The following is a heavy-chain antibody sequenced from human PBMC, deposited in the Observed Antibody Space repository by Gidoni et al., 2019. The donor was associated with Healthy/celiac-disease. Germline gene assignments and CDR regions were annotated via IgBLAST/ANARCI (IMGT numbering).Heavy chain of an antibody. Sequence: QVQLVQSGAEVKKPGASVKVSCKASGYTFPGYYMPWVRQAPGQGLEWMGWINPNSGGTNYAQKFQGRVTMTRDTSISTAYMELSRLRSDDTAVYYCASTWAPGLVTAWNAFDIWGQGTMVTVSS. D-gene: IGHD2-21*02. V-gene: IGHV1-2*02. CDR1: GYTFPGYY. CDR2: INPNSGGT. J-gene: IGHJ3*02. CDR3: ASTWAPGLVTAWNAFDI.